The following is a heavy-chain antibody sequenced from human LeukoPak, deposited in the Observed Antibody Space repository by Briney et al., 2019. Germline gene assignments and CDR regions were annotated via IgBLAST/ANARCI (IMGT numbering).Heavy chain of an antibody. D-gene: IGHD3-22*01. CDR3: ARATIRYDSSGYYFDY. V-gene: IGHV1-8*01. Sequence: ASVKVSCKASGYTFTSYDINWVRQAPGQGLEWMGWVNPNSGNTGYAQKFQGRVTLTRNTSISTAYMELSSLRSEDTAVYYCARATIRYDSSGYYFDYWGQGALVTVSS. J-gene: IGHJ4*02. CDR2: VNPNSGNT. CDR1: GYTFTSYD.